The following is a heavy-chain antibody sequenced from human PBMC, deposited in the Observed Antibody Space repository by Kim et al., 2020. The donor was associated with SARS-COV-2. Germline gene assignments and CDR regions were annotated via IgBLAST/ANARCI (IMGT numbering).Heavy chain of an antibody. V-gene: IGHV3-21*01. CDR1: GFTFSSYS. CDR2: ISSSSSYI. D-gene: IGHD3-16*02. J-gene: IGHJ5*02. CDR3: ARDSYIWGSYRYGGYNWFDP. Sequence: LSLTCAASGFTFSSYSMNWVRQAPGKGLEWVSSISSSSSYIYYADSVKGRFTISRDNAKNSLYLQMNSLRAEDTAVYYCARDSYIWGSYRYGGYNWFDPWGQGTLVTVSS.